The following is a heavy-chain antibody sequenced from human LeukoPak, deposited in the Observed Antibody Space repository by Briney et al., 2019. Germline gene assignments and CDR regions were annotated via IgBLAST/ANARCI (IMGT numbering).Heavy chain of an antibody. J-gene: IGHJ4*02. CDR3: ARGRNSWYNY. CDR1: GCTFTSDD. Sequence: ASVKVSCKASGCTFTSDDINWVRQATGQGPEWMGWMNPNSGNTGFAQKFQGRVTLTRDTSISTAYMELGSLRSDDTAVYYCARGRNSWYNYWGQGXLVTVSS. D-gene: IGHD6-13*01. CDR2: MNPNSGNT. V-gene: IGHV1-8*01.